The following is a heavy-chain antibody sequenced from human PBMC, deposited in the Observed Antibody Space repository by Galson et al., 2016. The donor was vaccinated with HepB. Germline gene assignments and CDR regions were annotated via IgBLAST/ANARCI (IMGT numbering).Heavy chain of an antibody. CDR2: IGGHSETT. Sequence: SLRLSCAASSFTFSDYGIHWVRQAPGKGLEWVGGIGGHSETTYQGDSVKGRFTVSRDNSKNTLFLHMTSLSAEDTALYFCAKGGGGYEAGSYFDSWGQGTPVTVSS. CDR1: SFTFSDYG. V-gene: IGHV3-23*01. D-gene: IGHD5-12*01. CDR3: AKGGGGYEAGSYFDS. J-gene: IGHJ4*02.